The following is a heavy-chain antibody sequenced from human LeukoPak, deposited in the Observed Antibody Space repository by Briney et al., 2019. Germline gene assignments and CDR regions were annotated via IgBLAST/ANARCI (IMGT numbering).Heavy chain of an antibody. Sequence: PGGSLRLSCAASGFTFSSYAMHWVRQAPGKGLEWVAVISYDGSNKYYADSVKGRFTISRDNSKNTLFLQMNSLRAEDTAVYYCAKDRCSSTSCYLFDYWGQGTLVTVSS. D-gene: IGHD2-2*01. CDR1: GFTFSSYA. CDR2: ISYDGSNK. V-gene: IGHV3-30*04. CDR3: AKDRCSSTSCYLFDY. J-gene: IGHJ4*02.